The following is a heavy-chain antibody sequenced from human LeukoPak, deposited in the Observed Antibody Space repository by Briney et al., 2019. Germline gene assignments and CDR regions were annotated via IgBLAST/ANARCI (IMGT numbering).Heavy chain of an antibody. CDR2: IIPILGIA. J-gene: IGHJ5*02. CDR1: GGTFSSYA. Sequence: SVKVSCKASGGTFSSYAISWVRQAPGQGLEWMGRIIPILGIANYAQKFQGRVTITADKSTSTAYMELSSLRSEDTAVYYCARVPSGDWFDPWGQGTLVTVSS. V-gene: IGHV1-69*04. D-gene: IGHD3-10*01. CDR3: ARVPSGDWFDP.